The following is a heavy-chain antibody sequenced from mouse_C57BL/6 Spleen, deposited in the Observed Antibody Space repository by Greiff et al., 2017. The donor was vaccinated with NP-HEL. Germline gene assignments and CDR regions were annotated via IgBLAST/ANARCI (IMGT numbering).Heavy chain of an antibody. CDR3: ARRGTGTRAMDY. Sequence: QVQLKQSGAELVKPGASVKISCKASGYAFSSYWMNWVKQRPGQGLEWIGQIYPGDGDTNYNGKFKGKATLTADKSSSTAYMQLSSLTSEDSVVYFCARRGTGTRAMDYWGQGTSVTVSS. CDR1: GYAFSSYW. V-gene: IGHV1-80*01. CDR2: IYPGDGDT. D-gene: IGHD4-1*01. J-gene: IGHJ4*01.